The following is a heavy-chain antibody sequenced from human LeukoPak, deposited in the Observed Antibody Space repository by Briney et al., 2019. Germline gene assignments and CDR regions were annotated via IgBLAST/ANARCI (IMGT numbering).Heavy chain of an antibody. CDR2: ILYDGSNK. D-gene: IGHD3-16*02. CDR1: GFTFSSSA. J-gene: IGHJ6*02. V-gene: IGHV3-30-3*01. Sequence: PGGSLRLSCAASGFTFSSSAMHWVRQAPDKGLEWVAVILYDGSNKYYADSVKGRFTISRDNSKNTLYLQMNSLRADDTAVYYCARDSPGSYRDSESSPYSYYYYGMDVWGQGTTVTVSS. CDR3: ARDSPGSYRDSESSPYSYYYYGMDV.